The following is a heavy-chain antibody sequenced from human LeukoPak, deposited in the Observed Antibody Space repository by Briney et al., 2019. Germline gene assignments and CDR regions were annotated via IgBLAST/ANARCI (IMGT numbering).Heavy chain of an antibody. J-gene: IGHJ5*02. Sequence: GESLKISCETSGYSFTTYWIGWVRQTPGKGLEWVGAIYPDDSDTRYSPSFQGQVTISADKSVRTAYLQWSSLEASDTAIYYCTRQRGASGTFNWFDPWGQGTLVTVSS. D-gene: IGHD3-10*01. CDR2: IYPDDSDT. CDR3: TRQRGASGTFNWFDP. V-gene: IGHV5-51*01. CDR1: GYSFTTYW.